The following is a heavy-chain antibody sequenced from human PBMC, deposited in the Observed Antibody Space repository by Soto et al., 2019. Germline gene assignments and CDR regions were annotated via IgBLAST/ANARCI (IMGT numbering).Heavy chain of an antibody. CDR3: ARGPAYCSGGSCYLHY. CDR1: GGSISSYY. D-gene: IGHD2-15*01. J-gene: IGHJ4*02. Sequence: SETLSLTCTVSGGSISSYYWSWIRQPPGKGLEWIGYIYYSGSTNYNPSLKSRVTISVDTSKNQFSLKLSSVTAADTAVYYCARGPAYCSGGSCYLHYWGQGTLVTVSS. CDR2: IYYSGST. V-gene: IGHV4-59*01.